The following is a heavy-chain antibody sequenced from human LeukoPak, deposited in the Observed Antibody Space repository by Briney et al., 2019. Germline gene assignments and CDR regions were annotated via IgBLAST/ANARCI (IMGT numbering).Heavy chain of an antibody. CDR2: VYTSGTT. CDR3: ARDRSDTIFDY. CDR1: GGSISSGSYY. V-gene: IGHV4-61*02. D-gene: IGHD6-6*01. Sequence: PSETLSLTCTVSGGSISSGSYYWTWIRQPAGKGLEWIGRVYTSGTTNYNPSLQSRVTLSVDTSKNQFSLRLSSVTDADTAVYYCARDRSDTIFDYWGQGTLVTVSS. J-gene: IGHJ4*02.